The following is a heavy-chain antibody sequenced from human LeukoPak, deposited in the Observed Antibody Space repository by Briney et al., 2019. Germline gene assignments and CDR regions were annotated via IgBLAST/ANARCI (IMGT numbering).Heavy chain of an antibody. J-gene: IGHJ5*02. CDR3: ARAWRWLQGAWFDP. D-gene: IGHD5-24*01. CDR1: GGSISSYY. CDR2: IYYSGST. V-gene: IGHV4-59*01. Sequence: PSETLSLTCTVSGGSISSYYWSWIRQPPGKGLEWIGYIYYSGSTNYNPSLKSRVTISVDTSKNQFSLKLSSVTAADTAVYYCARAWRWLQGAWFDPWGQGTLVTVSS.